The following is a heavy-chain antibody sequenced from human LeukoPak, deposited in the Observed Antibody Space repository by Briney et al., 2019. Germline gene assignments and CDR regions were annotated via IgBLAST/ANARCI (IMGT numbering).Heavy chain of an antibody. CDR1: GGTFSSYA. CDR3: ARPADSSGWYGGDY. CDR2: IIPILGIA. J-gene: IGHJ4*02. D-gene: IGHD6-19*01. V-gene: IGHV1-69*04. Sequence: SVKVSCKASGGTFSSYAISGVRQAPGQGLEWMGRIIPILGIANYAQKFQGRVTITADKSTSTAYMELSSLRSEDTAVYYCARPADSSGWYGGDYWGQGTLVTVSS.